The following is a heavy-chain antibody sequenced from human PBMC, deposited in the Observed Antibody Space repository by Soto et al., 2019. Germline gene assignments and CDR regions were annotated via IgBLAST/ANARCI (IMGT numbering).Heavy chain of an antibody. J-gene: IGHJ6*03. CDR3: AKFAVAAVREGGLSCYYYMEV. V-gene: IGHV3-23*01. CDR2: ISGSGGST. CDR1: GFTFSSYA. Sequence: EVQLLESGGGLVQPGGSLRLSCAASGFTFSSYAMSWVRQAPGKGLEWVSAISGSGGSTYYAYSVKGRFTISRDNSKNKQELHMNRLRADDTAVYYAAKFAVAAVREGGLSCYYYMEVWGKGTTVTVSS. D-gene: IGHD2-15*01.